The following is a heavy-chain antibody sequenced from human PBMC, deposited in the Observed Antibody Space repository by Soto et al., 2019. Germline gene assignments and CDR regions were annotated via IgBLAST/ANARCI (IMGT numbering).Heavy chain of an antibody. CDR3: ARGRYYGSGSYPDAFDI. J-gene: IGHJ3*02. V-gene: IGHV1-2*04. CDR1: GYTFTGYY. CDR2: INPNSGGT. Sequence: GASVKVSCKASGYTFTGYYMHWVRQAPGQGLEWMGWINPNSGGTNYAQKFQGWVTMTRDTSISTAYMELSRLRSDDTAVYYCARGRYYGSGSYPDAFDIWGQGTMVTVSS. D-gene: IGHD3-10*01.